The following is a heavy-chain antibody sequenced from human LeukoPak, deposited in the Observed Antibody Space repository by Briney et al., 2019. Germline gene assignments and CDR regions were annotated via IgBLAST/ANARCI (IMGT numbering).Heavy chain of an antibody. CDR3: ARGGSGHYYFDY. Sequence: GGSLPPCCAAAGFTVSSNYMSWVRPATGEGPGWGSVIYSGGSTYYADSVKVRFTISRDNSKNTLYLQMNSLRAKDAAVYYCARGGSGHYYFDYWGQATQIAASS. CDR1: GFTVSSNY. V-gene: IGHV3-66*01. J-gene: IGHJ4*02. D-gene: IGHD3-22*01. CDR2: IYSGGST.